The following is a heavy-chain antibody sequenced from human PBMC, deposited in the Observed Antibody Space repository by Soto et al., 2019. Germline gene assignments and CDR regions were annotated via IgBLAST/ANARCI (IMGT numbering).Heavy chain of an antibody. CDR2: IYYSGST. CDR1: GGSISSYY. V-gene: IGHV4-59*01. J-gene: IGHJ4*02. CDR3: ARVSGYSDLDY. D-gene: IGHD2-15*01. Sequence: QVQLQESGPGLVNPSETLSLTCTVSGGSISSYYWSCIRQPPGKVLEWIGYIYYSGSTNYNHSLKSRVTISVDTSKNQFSLKLSSVTAADTAVYYCARVSGYSDLDYWGQGTLVTVSS.